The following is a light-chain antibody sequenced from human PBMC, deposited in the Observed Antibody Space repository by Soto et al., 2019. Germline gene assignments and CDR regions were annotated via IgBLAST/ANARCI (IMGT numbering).Light chain of an antibody. CDR1: QSVTSSY. CDR3: HQYRFSPRT. CDR2: GAS. J-gene: IGKJ1*01. V-gene: IGKV3-20*01. Sequence: EIVLTQSPGTLSLFPGERATFSCRASQSVTSSYLAWYQHKFGQAPRLLIYGASNRAAGIPDRFSGSGSGTDFTLTISRLEPEDSAVYFCHQYRFSPRTFGQGTKVEI.